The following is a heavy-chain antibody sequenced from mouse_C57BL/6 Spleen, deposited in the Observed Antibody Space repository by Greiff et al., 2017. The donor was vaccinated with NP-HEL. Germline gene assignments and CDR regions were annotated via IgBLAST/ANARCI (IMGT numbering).Heavy chain of an antibody. CDR2: ISYDGSN. V-gene: IGHV3-6*01. Sequence: EVKLLESGPGLVKPSQSLSLTCSVTGYSITSGYYWNWIRQFPGNKLEWMGYISYDGSNNYNPSLKNRISITRDTSKNQFFLKLNSVTTEDTATYYCAYSNSAWFAYWGQGTLVTVSA. D-gene: IGHD2-5*01. J-gene: IGHJ3*01. CDR3: AYSNSAWFAY. CDR1: GYSITSGYY.